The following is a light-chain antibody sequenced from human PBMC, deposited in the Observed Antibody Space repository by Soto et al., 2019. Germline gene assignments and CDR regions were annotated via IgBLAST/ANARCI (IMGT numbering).Light chain of an antibody. J-gene: IGLJ2*01. Sequence: SYELTQPPSVSVSPGQTASLTCSGDKLGDKYACWYQQKPGQSPVLVIYQDSKRPSGIPERFSGSNSGNTATLTISGTQAMDEADYHCQAWDSSTAVVFGGGTKLTVL. CDR3: QAWDSSTAVV. CDR2: QDS. CDR1: KLGDKY. V-gene: IGLV3-1*01.